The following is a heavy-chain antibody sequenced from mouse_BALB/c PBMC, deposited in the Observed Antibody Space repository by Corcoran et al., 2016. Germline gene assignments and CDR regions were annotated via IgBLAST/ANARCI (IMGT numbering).Heavy chain of an antibody. D-gene: IGHD2-4*01. V-gene: IGHV1S34*01. CDR3: ARPYDYDGRSWFAY. CDR1: GYSFTGYY. CDR2: ISCYNGAT. Sequence: IVKTGASVTISCKASGYSFTGYYMHWVKQSHGKSLEWIGYISCYNGATSYNQKFKGKATFTVDTSSSTAYMQFNSLTSEDSAVYYCARPYDYDGRSWFAYWGQGTLVTVSA. J-gene: IGHJ3*01.